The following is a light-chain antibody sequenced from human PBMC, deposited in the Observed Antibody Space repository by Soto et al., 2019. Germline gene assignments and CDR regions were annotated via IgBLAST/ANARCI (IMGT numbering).Light chain of an antibody. CDR2: DVS. V-gene: IGLV2-11*01. J-gene: IGLJ3*02. CDR3: CSYAGTYTWV. Sequence: QSALTQPRSVSGSPGQSVTISCTGTSSDVGGYNSVSWYQQYPGKAPKLMIYDVSKRPSGVPDRVSGSKSGNAASLTISGLQAEDEADYYCCSYAGTYTWVFGGGTKLTVL. CDR1: SSDVGGYNS.